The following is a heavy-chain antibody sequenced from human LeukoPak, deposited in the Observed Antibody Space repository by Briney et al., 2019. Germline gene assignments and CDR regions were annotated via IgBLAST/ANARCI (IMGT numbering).Heavy chain of an antibody. D-gene: IGHD3-3*01. CDR1: GFTFSSYG. V-gene: IGHV3-30*02. Sequence: GGSLRLSCAASGFTFSSYGMHWVRQAPGKGLEWVAFIRYDGSNKYYADSVKGRFTISRDNSKNTLYLQMNSLRAEDTAVYYCAKDRAELRFLEWLKSFDYWGQGTLVTVSS. J-gene: IGHJ4*02. CDR3: AKDRAELRFLEWLKSFDY. CDR2: IRYDGSNK.